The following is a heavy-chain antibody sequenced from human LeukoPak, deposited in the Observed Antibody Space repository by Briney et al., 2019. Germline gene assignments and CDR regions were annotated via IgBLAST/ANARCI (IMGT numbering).Heavy chain of an antibody. CDR3: ARDRGYCSSTSCSVWDY. Sequence: SVKVSCKASGGSFSSYAVSWVRQAPGQGLEWMGGIIPIFGTANYAQKFQGRVTITADESTSTAYMELSSLRSDDTAVYYCARDRGYCSSTSCSVWDYWGQGTLATVSS. J-gene: IGHJ4*02. D-gene: IGHD2-2*01. CDR2: IIPIFGTA. CDR1: GGSFSSYA. V-gene: IGHV1-69*13.